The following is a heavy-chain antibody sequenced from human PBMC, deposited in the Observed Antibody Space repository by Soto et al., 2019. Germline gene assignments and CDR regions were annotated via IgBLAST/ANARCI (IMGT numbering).Heavy chain of an antibody. V-gene: IGHV1-69*01. D-gene: IGHD2-15*01. CDR3: AREGYCSGCSCFRFSVGFDS. J-gene: IGHJ3*02. CDR1: GGTFSSYA. Sequence: QVQLVQSGAEVKKPGSSVKVSCKASGGTFSSYAISWVRQAPGQGLEWMGGIIPIFGTANYAQKFQGRVTITADESTSTAYMELSSLRSEDTAVYYCAREGYCSGCSCFRFSVGFDSWGQGTMVTVSS. CDR2: IIPIFGTA.